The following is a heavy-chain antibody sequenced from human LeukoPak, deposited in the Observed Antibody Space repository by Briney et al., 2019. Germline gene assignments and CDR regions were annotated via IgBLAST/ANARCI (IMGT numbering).Heavy chain of an antibody. D-gene: IGHD3-10*01. Sequence: GGSLRLSCAASGFTFSSYGVHWVRQAPGKGLEWVAVIWYDGSNKYYADSVKGRFTISRDNSKNTLYLQMNSLRAEGTAVYYCARSDGSGPYYYGMDVWGQGTTVTVSS. CDR1: GFTFSSYG. V-gene: IGHV3-33*08. CDR3: ARSDGSGPYYYGMDV. J-gene: IGHJ6*02. CDR2: IWYDGSNK.